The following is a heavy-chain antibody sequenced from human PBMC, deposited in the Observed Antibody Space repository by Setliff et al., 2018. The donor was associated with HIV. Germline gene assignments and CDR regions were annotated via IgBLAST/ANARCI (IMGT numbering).Heavy chain of an antibody. CDR2: IDSSGTT. Sequence: SETLSLTCTTSGGSFGVYRWSWIRQSAGRGLEWIGRIDSSGTTDYKPSLQGRVAISVDTSRNQFSLRVTSVTAADTAVYFCARDRHSSGLGSYGPWGPGILVTVS. CDR1: GGSFGVYR. J-gene: IGHJ5*02. CDR3: ARDRHSSGLGSYGP. D-gene: IGHD3-10*01. V-gene: IGHV4-4*07.